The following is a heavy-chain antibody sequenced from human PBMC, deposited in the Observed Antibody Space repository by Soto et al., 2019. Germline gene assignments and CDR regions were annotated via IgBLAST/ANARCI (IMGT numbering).Heavy chain of an antibody. CDR2: IYHSGST. Sequence: XQTLSVPFAVSGGSISSGCYSWSWIRQPPGKVLEWIGYIYHSGSTYYNPSLKSRVTISVDRSKNQFSLKLTSVTAEDTAVYYCARGKAASPPLTRPLGWFDTWGQGTLVTVSS. D-gene: IGHD6-6*01. J-gene: IGHJ5*02. CDR1: GGSISSGCYS. V-gene: IGHV4-30-2*01. CDR3: ARGKAASPPLTRPLGWFDT.